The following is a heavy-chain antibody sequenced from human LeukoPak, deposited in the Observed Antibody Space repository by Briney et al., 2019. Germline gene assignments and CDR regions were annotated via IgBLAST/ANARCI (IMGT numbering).Heavy chain of an antibody. CDR3: ARGGPARFGY. D-gene: IGHD2-2*01. CDR2: INHSGST. J-gene: IGHJ4*02. V-gene: IGHV4-34*01. Sequence: SETLSLTCAVYGGSFSGYYWSWIRQPPGKGLEWIGEINHSGSTNYNPSLKSRVTISVDTSKNQFSLKLSSVTAADTAVYYCARGGPARFGYWGQGTLVTVSS. CDR1: GGSFSGYY.